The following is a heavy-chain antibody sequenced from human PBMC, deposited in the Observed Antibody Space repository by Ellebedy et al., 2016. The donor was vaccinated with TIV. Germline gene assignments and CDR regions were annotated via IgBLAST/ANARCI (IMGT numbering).Heavy chain of an antibody. V-gene: IGHV1-18*01. Sequence: AASVKVSCKASGYSFSSYGISWVRQAPGQGLEWMGWINTNNGNTNYAEKGQGRVTMTRDSSTNTAYLELRSLRSDDTAVYYGTRASGMQWLSSSGDYWGQGTLVTVSS. CDR3: TRASGMQWLSSSGDY. J-gene: IGHJ4*02. D-gene: IGHD3-22*01. CDR1: GYSFSSYG. CDR2: INTNNGNT.